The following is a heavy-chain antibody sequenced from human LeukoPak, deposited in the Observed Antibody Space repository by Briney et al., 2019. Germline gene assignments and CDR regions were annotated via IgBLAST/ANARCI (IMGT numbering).Heavy chain of an antibody. CDR2: IYSGGST. CDR1: GFTVSSNY. D-gene: IGHD3-10*01. CDR3: ARRSYYASGRYGAFDI. Sequence: GGSLRLSCAASGFTVSSNYMSWVRQAPGKGLEWVSVIYSGGSTYYADSVKGRFTISRDNSKNTLYLQMNSLRAEDTAVYYCARRSYYASGRYGAFDIWGQGTMVTVSS. V-gene: IGHV3-66*04. J-gene: IGHJ3*02.